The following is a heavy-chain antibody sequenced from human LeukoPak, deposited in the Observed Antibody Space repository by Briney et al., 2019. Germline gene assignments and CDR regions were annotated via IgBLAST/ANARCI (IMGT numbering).Heavy chain of an antibody. CDR3: GXXXXXRYFDSLFPDYYYMDV. CDR1: GYSFTSYW. CDR2: IYPGDSDT. D-gene: IGHD3-9*01. J-gene: IGHJ6*03. Sequence: GESLKISCKGSGYSFTSYWIGWVRQMPGKGLEWMGIIYPGDSDTRYSPSFQGQVTISGDRSFSTPSRRWTSRDATDPAMYSCGXXXXXRYFDSLFPDYYYMDVWGKGTTVTISS. V-gene: IGHV5-51*01.